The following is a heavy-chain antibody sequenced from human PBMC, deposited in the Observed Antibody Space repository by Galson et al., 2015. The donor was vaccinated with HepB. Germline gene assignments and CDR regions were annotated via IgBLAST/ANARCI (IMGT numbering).Heavy chain of an antibody. CDR3: AKGTYWGSDYYDSSGYRLDP. V-gene: IGHV3-23*01. Sequence: SLRLSCAASGFTFSSYAMSWVRQAPGKGLEWVSAISGSGGSTYYADSVKGRFTISRDNSKNTLYLQMNSLRAEDTAVYYCAKGTYWGSDYYDSSGYRLDPWGQGTLVTVSS. CDR1: GFTFSSYA. J-gene: IGHJ5*02. D-gene: IGHD3-22*01. CDR2: ISGSGGST.